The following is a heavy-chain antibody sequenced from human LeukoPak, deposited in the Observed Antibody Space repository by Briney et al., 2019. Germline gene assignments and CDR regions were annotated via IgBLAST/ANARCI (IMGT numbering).Heavy chain of an antibody. D-gene: IGHD2-2*01. Sequence: GGSLRLSCAASGFTFSSYAMSWVRQAPGKGLEWVSAISGSGGSTYYADSVKGRFTISRDNSKNTLYLQMNSLKTEDTAVYYCTTYIDIVVPAATEDYWGQGTLVTVSS. J-gene: IGHJ4*02. CDR2: ISGSGGST. CDR1: GFTFSSYA. V-gene: IGHV3-23*01. CDR3: TTYIDIVVPAATEDY.